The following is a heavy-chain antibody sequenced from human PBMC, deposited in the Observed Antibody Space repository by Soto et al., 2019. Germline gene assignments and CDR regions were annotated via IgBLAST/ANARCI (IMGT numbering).Heavy chain of an antibody. Sequence: QVQLVESGGGVVQPGRSLRLSCAASGFTFSSYGMHWVRQAPGKGLEWVAVIWYDGSNKYYVDSVKGRFTISRDNSKNTLYLQMSSLRAEDTAVYYCAREPEDGYIKYYFDYWGQGTLVTVSS. J-gene: IGHJ4*02. CDR3: AREPEDGYIKYYFDY. V-gene: IGHV3-33*01. CDR1: GFTFSSYG. CDR2: IWYDGSNK. D-gene: IGHD5-12*01.